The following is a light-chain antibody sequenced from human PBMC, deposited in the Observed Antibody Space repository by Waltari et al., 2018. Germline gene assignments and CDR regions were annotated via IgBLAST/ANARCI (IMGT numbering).Light chain of an antibody. J-gene: IGKJ1*01. CDR3: QHYSGLSSRT. CDR2: DAS. V-gene: IGKV1-5*01. Sequence: DIQMTQSPSTLSPSVGDTVTITCRASQSISDYLAWYQQKPGKAPKLLIYDASTLKNGVPSRFSGSVSGTEFTLTISSLQPDDFATYYYQHYSGLSSRTFGQGTKVDIK. CDR1: QSISDY.